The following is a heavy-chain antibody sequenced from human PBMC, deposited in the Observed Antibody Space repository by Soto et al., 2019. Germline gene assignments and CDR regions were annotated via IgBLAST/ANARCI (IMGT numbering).Heavy chain of an antibody. D-gene: IGHD2-21*01. CDR1: GGSISSGGYS. CDR2: IYHSGST. CDR3: ARGVSVVVRARNSFHI. J-gene: IGHJ3*02. V-gene: IGHV4-30-2*01. Sequence: PSETLSLTCAVSGGSISSGGYSWSWIRQPPGKGLEWIGYIYHSGSTYYNPSLKSRVTISVDRSKNQFSLKLSSVTAADTAVYYCARGVSVVVRARNSFHIWGQRTILTVS.